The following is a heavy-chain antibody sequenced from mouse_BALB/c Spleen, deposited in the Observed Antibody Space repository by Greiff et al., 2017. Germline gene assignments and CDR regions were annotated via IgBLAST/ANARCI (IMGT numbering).Heavy chain of an antibody. D-gene: IGHD1-2*01. CDR1: GFTFSSYA. Sequence: DVKLVESGGGLVKPGGSLKLSCAASGFTFSSYAMSWVRQSPEKRLEWVAEISSGGSYTYYPDTVTGRFTISRDNAKNTLYLEMSSLRSEDTAMYYCARDLTTAPFAYWGQGTLVTVSA. V-gene: IGHV5-9-4*01. CDR3: ARDLTTAPFAY. J-gene: IGHJ3*01. CDR2: ISSGGSYT.